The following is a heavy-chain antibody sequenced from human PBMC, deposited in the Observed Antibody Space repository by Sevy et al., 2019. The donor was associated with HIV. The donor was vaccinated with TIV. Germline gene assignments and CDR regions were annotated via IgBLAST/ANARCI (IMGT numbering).Heavy chain of an antibody. CDR1: GGSISSSSYY. V-gene: IGHV4-39*01. J-gene: IGHJ4*02. CDR2: IYYSGST. CDR3: ARRGFEDTVNGYFDY. D-gene: IGHD4-4*01. Sequence: SETLSLTCTVSGGSISSSSYYWGWIRQPPGKGLQWIGSIYYSGSTYYNPSHKSRVSISVDTSKNQFSLKLSSVTAADTAVYYCARRGFEDTVNGYFDYWGQGTLVTVSS.